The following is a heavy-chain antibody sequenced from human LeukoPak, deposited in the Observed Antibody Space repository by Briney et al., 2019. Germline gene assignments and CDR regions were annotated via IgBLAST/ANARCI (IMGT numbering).Heavy chain of an antibody. Sequence: PSETLSLTCVVNGGPFSGFSWTWIRKPPGQGMERNGEISHSGSTNYSPAFRSRVILSVDASKAQFSLKMTSVTAADTAVYFCARGITRSSGIYHTAQRPFDHWGQGALVTVSS. CDR1: GGPFSGFS. CDR3: ARGITRSSGIYHTAQRPFDH. CDR2: ISHSGST. D-gene: IGHD1-26*01. V-gene: IGHV4-34*01. J-gene: IGHJ4*02.